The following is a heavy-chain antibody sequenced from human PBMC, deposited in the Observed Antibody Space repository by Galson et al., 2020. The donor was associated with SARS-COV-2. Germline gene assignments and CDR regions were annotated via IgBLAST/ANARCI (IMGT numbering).Heavy chain of an antibody. CDR1: GGSINYYF. J-gene: IGHJ6*03. D-gene: IGHD3-10*01. CDR3: ARFGLKGSYHYYMDL. Sequence: SEPLSLTCTVSGGSINYYFWTWIRQSPGKGLEFIGHIFYTGATYYHPSLSSRVTISLNTAENQFSLRLTSVTAADAALYYCARFGLKGSYHYYMDLWDKGTMVTVSS. CDR2: IFYTGAT. V-gene: IGHV4-59*08.